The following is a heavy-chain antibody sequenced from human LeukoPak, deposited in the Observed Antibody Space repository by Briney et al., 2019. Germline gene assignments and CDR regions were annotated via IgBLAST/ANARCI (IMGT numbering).Heavy chain of an antibody. Sequence: PGGSLRLSCAASGFTFSSYAMSWVRQAPGKGLEWVSAISGSGGSTYYADSVKGRFTISRDNSKNTLYLQMNSLRAEGTAVYYCAKDLVAVVAATFDYWGQGTLVTVSS. CDR3: AKDLVAVVAATFDY. V-gene: IGHV3-23*01. CDR2: ISGSGGST. CDR1: GFTFSSYA. D-gene: IGHD2-15*01. J-gene: IGHJ4*02.